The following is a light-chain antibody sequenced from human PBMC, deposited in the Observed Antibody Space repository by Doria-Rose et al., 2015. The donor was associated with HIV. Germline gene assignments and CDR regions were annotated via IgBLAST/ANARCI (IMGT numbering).Light chain of an antibody. J-gene: IGKJ1*01. CDR2: DRS. Sequence: TQSPGTLSLSPGGRATLSCRASQSFSSTYLAWYQQTPGQAPSLLIYDRSTRATGIPDRFSASGSGTDFTLTINRLEPEDFALYYCHQYGTSWTFGQGTKVEI. V-gene: IGKV3-20*01. CDR3: HQYGTSWT. CDR1: QSFSSTY.